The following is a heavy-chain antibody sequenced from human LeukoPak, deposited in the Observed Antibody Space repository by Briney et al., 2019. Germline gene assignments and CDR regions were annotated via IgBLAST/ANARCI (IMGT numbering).Heavy chain of an antibody. J-gene: IGHJ5*02. D-gene: IGHD3-16*01. V-gene: IGHV4-39*01. Sequence: PSETLSLTCTVSGGSISSSSYYWGWIRQPPGKGLEWIGSIYYSGSTYYNPSLKSRATISVDKSKNQLFLKLTSVTVADTAIYYCARRGDPWGQGTLVTVSS. CDR2: IYYSGST. CDR3: ARRGDP. CDR1: GGSISSSSYY.